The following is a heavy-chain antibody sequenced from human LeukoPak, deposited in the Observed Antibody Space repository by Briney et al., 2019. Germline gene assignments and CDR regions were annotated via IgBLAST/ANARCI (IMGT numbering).Heavy chain of an antibody. V-gene: IGHV3-74*01. CDR1: GFTFSSYW. J-gene: IGHJ4*02. CDR2: INSDGSST. D-gene: IGHD7-27*01. Sequence: PGGSLRLSCAASGFTFSSYWMHWVRQAPGKWLVWVSRINSDGSSTSYADSVKGRFTISRDNAKNTLYLQMNTLRAEDTAVYYCVSIPGDWGQGILVTVSS. CDR3: VSIPGD.